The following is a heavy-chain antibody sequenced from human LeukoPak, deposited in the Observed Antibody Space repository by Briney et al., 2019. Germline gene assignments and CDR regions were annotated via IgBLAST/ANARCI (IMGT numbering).Heavy chain of an antibody. D-gene: IGHD4-17*01. V-gene: IGHV4-31*03. CDR2: IYYSGST. CDR1: GGSISSGGYY. CDR3: ARGGGDYGEHAFDY. Sequence: SETLSLTCTVSGGSISSGGYYWSWIRQHPGKGLEWIGYIYYSGSTYYNPSLKSRVTISVDTSKNQFSLKLSSVTAADTAVYYCARGGGDYGEHAFDYWGQGTLVTVSS. J-gene: IGHJ4*02.